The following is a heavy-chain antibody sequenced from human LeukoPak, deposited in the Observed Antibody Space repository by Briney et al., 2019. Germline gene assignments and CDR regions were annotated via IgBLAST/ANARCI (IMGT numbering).Heavy chain of an antibody. CDR2: IKSKTDDGTT. CDR3: TTQGATYYDILTGYYFQTPNDY. CDR1: GFTFNNAG. D-gene: IGHD3-9*01. Sequence: PGGSLRLSCTASGFTFNNAGMHWVRQAPGKGLEWVGHIKSKTDDGTTDYAAPVKGRFTISRDDSKNTLYLQMNSLKTGDTAVYYCTTQGATYYDILTGYYFQTPNDYWGQGTLVTVSS. V-gene: IGHV3-15*01. J-gene: IGHJ4*02.